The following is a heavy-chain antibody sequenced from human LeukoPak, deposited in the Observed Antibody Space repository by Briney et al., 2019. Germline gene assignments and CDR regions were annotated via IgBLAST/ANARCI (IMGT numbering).Heavy chain of an antibody. CDR2: IYSGGST. Sequence: GGSLRLSCAASGFTFSSNYMTWVRQAPGKGLKWVSHIYSGGSTFYADSVTGRFTISRDNSKTPLFLQMNSLRPQDTAVYYCAKGYYGSGSYGWFDYWGQGTLVTVSS. CDR1: GFTFSSNY. J-gene: IGHJ4*02. D-gene: IGHD3-10*01. CDR3: AKGYYGSGSYGWFDY. V-gene: IGHV3-53*01.